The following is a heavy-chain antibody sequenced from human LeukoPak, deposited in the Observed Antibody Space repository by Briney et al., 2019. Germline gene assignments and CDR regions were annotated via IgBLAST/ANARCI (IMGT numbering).Heavy chain of an antibody. CDR2: VYYSGST. D-gene: IGHD3-10*01. V-gene: IGHV4-59*01. CDR1: GSISGYY. J-gene: IGHJ4*02. Sequence: SETLSLTCTVLGSISGYYWSWIRQPPGKELEWIGYVYYSGSTDYSPSLKSRLTISADTSKNQFSLKLSSVTAADTAVYYCASHRRSHGSEYWGQGTLVTVSS. CDR3: ASHRRSHGSEY.